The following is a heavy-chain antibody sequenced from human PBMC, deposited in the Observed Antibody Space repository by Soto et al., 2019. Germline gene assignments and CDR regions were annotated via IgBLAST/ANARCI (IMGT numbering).Heavy chain of an antibody. J-gene: IGHJ5*02. CDR1: GYTFTTYY. D-gene: IGHD1-26*01. CDR3: ARERWEFDP. CDR2: INPSGDTS. V-gene: IGHV1-46*01. Sequence: ASVKVSCKTSGYTFTTYYMHWVRQAPGQGLEWMGIINPSGDTSSYAQNLQGRVTMTTDTSTSTAYMELSSLRSDDTAVYYCARERWEFDPWGQGTLVTVSS.